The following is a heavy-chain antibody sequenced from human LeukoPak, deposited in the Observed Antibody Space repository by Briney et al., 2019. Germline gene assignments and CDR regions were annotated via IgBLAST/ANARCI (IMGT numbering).Heavy chain of an antibody. CDR1: GGSISSSPYY. CDR3: ASGRLRWSYFDY. V-gene: IGHV4-39*07. CDR2: IYYSGTT. D-gene: IGHD4-23*01. Sequence: SETLSLTCTVSGGSISSSPYYWGWIRQPPGKGLEWIGSIYYSGTTHYNPSLESRVTISVDTSKNQFSLKLASVTAADTAVYYCASGRLRWSYFDYWGQGTLVTVSS. J-gene: IGHJ4*02.